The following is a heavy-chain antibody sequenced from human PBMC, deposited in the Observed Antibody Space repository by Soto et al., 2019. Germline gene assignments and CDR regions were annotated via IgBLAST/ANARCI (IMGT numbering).Heavy chain of an antibody. CDR3: ARIGSGSYTSD. Sequence: LESGGGLVQSGGSLRLSCAVSGFTFSSFAMSWVRQAPGKGLEWVSVLSGSGAGTYYADSVKGRFTISRDNSRNTLYMQLNSLRAEDTAIYYGARIGSGSYTSDWGQGTLVTVSS. CDR2: LSGSGAGT. D-gene: IGHD1-26*01. CDR1: GFTFSSFA. J-gene: IGHJ4*02. V-gene: IGHV3-23*01.